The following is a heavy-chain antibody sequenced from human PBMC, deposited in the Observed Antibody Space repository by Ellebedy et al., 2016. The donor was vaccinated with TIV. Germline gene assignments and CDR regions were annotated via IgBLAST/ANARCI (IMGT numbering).Heavy chain of an antibody. D-gene: IGHD3-10*01. J-gene: IGHJ6*02. CDR3: AKESNHYGSGSYYAAMDV. Sequence: PGGSLRLSCAASGFTFSSYGMHWVRQAPGKGLEWVAVISYDGSNKYYADSVKGRFTISRDNSKNPLYLQMNSLRAEDTAVYYCAKESNHYGSGSYYAAMDVWGQGTTVTVSS. CDR1: GFTFSSYG. V-gene: IGHV3-30*18. CDR2: ISYDGSNK.